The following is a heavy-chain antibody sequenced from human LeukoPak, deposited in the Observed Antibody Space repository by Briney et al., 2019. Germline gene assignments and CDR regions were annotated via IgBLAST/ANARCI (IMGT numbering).Heavy chain of an antibody. CDR1: GGSFSGFY. D-gene: IGHD4-17*01. V-gene: IGHV4-34*01. CDR2: INHSGST. Sequence: SETLSLTCTVYGGSFSGFYWSWIRQPPGKGLEWIGEINHSGSTNYNPSLKSRVTISIDKSRNEFSLKLSSVTAADTAVYYCAALSGRGDYLIENNESFDIWGQGTLVTVSS. J-gene: IGHJ3*02. CDR3: AALSGRGDYLIENNESFDI.